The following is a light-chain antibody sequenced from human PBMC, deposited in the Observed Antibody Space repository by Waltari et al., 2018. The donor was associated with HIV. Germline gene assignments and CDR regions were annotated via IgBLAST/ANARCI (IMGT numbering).Light chain of an antibody. J-gene: IGLJ3*02. Sequence: QSALTQPASVSGSPGPPIPISSTGTSSDIGGYTYVSWFQQHPDKAPKLIIYEVSNRPSEISNRFSGSKSGNTASLTISELQAEDEADYYCSSFTGTTALVFGGGTKLTVL. CDR1: SSDIGGYTY. CDR2: EVS. V-gene: IGLV2-14*01. CDR3: SSFTGTTALV.